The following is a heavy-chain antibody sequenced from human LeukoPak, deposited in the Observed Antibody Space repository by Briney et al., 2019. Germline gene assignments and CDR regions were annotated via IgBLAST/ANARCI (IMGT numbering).Heavy chain of an antibody. CDR1: GGSISSGGYY. CDR2: IYYSGST. V-gene: IGHV4-31*03. Sequence: SETLSLTCTVSGGSISSGGYYWSWIRRHPGKGLEWIGYIYYSGSTYYNPSLKSRVTISVDTSKNQFSLKLSSVTAADTAVYYCARANDPSGYSWFDPWGRGTLVTVSS. CDR3: ARANDPSGYSWFDP. J-gene: IGHJ5*02. D-gene: IGHD3-3*01.